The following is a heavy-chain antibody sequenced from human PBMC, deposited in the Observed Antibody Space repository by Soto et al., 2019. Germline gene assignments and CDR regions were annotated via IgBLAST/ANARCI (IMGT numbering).Heavy chain of an antibody. CDR1: GGAFTSYS. Sequence: QVHLVQSGAVVKKPGSSVKVSCKASGGAFTSYSFHWVRQAPGQGLEWMGGIIPMSGTTNYALKCQGRVTMTSDVPTNTAYIELSSLRSEDTAIYYCARDNTGLEYWGQGTLVTVSS. V-gene: IGHV1-69*05. CDR2: IIPMSGTT. J-gene: IGHJ4*02. CDR3: ARDNTGLEY.